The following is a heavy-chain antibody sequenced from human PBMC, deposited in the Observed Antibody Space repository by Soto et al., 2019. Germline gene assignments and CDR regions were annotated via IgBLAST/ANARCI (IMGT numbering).Heavy chain of an antibody. CDR3: ANEGGSYRGGSFDY. CDR1: GFTFSSYA. Sequence: EVQLLESGGGLVQPGGSLRLSCAASGFTFSSYAMSWVRQAPGKGLEWVSAISGRGGNTYYADSVKGRFTISRDNSKNTLYLQIHSLRAEDPAVYSGANEGGSYRGGSFDYWGQGTLVTVSS. CDR2: ISGRGGNT. J-gene: IGHJ4*02. V-gene: IGHV3-23*01. D-gene: IGHD3-16*02.